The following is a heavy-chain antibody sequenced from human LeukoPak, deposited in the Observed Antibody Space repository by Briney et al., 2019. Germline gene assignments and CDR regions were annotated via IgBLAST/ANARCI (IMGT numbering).Heavy chain of an antibody. V-gene: IGHV4-59*01. CDR1: GGSIRSSH. Sequence: PSETLSLTCTVSGGSIRSSHWSWIRQPPGKGLEFIGYIYYSGTSNYNPSLKSRVTMSVDTSKNQFSLKLSSVTAADTAVYYCARSITSSWYGDFQHWGQGTLVTVSS. D-gene: IGHD6-13*01. J-gene: IGHJ1*01. CDR2: IYYSGTS. CDR3: ARSITSSWYGDFQH.